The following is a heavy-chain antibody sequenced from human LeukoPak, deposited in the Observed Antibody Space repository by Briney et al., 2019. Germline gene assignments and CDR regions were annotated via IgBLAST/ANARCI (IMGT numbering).Heavy chain of an antibody. CDR2: ISIRGITI. J-gene: IGHJ4*02. Sequence: GGSLRLSCAASGFNFSASYMSWIRQAPGKGLEWVSYISIRGITINYADSVKGRFSIFRDDAKSSLFLQMNSLKTEDTALYYCASGGDYAGIAALFRHWGQGSLVTVSS. CDR3: ASGGDYAGIAALFRH. D-gene: IGHD4-17*01. V-gene: IGHV3-11*01. CDR1: GFNFSASY.